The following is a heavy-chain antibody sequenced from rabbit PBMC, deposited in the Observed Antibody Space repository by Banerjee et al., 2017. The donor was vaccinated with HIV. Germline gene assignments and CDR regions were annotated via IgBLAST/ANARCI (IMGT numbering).Heavy chain of an antibody. CDR2: INTSSGNT. D-gene: IGHD4-1*01. V-gene: IGHV1S45*01. J-gene: IGHJ4*01. CDR3: ARDLAGVIGWNFSL. Sequence: QEQLEESGGGLVQPEGALTLTFTATGFSFSNKYVMCWGRQTPGKGLEWIGCINTSSGNTVSASWAKGRFTISKAAWATVTLQPTSLSAADTATYFCARDLAGVIGWNFSLWDRGTLVTVS. CDR1: GFSFSNKYV.